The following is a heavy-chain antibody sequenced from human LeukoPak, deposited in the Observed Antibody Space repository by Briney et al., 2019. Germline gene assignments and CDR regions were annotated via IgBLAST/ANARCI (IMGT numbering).Heavy chain of an antibody. Sequence: SETVSLTCAVSGVSISNDNWWSWVRQPPGKGLEWIGEIYHSGMTNYNPSLKSRVTISVDKSKNQFSLQLSSVTAADTAVYYCARGEQQLVKGFDYWGQGSLVTVSS. CDR2: IYHSGMT. CDR3: ARGEQQLVKGFDY. V-gene: IGHV4-4*02. J-gene: IGHJ4*01. D-gene: IGHD6-13*01. CDR1: GVSISNDNW.